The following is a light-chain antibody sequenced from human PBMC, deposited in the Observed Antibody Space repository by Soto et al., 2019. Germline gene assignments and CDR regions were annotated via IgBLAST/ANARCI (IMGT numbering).Light chain of an antibody. Sequence: QSVLTQSASVSGSPGQSISISWTGTIRGVGSYNLVSWYQQHPGKAPKLMIYEGSKRPSGVSNRFSGSKSGNTASLTISGLQAEDEADYYCCSYAGSSTFPFVFGTGTKVTVL. V-gene: IGLV2-23*03. CDR2: EGS. CDR3: CSYAGSSTFPFV. CDR1: IRGVGSYNL. J-gene: IGLJ1*01.